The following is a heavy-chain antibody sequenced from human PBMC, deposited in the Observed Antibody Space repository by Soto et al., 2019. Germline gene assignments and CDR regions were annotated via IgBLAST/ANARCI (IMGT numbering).Heavy chain of an antibody. CDR2: IYYTGST. V-gene: IGHV4-61*01. CDR1: GGSVSSESHY. Sequence: SETLSLTCTVSGGSVSSESHYWSWIRQTPGKGLEWIGYIYYTGSTNYNPSLKGRVTMSVDTSRDQVSLRLRSVTRADTAVYYCATGRSDSGWYEEHFWGRGTLVTVSS. CDR3: ATGRSDSGWYEEHF. D-gene: IGHD6-19*01. J-gene: IGHJ4*02.